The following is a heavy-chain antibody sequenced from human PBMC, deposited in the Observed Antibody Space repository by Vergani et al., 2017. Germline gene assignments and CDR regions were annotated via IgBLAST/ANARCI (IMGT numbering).Heavy chain of an antibody. J-gene: IGHJ5*02. CDR2: IDWDDDK. D-gene: IGHD3-22*01. Sequence: QVTLKESGPALVKPTQTLTLTCTFSGFSLSTSGMRVSWIRQPPGKALEWLARIDWDDDKFYSTSLKTRLTISKDTSKNQVVLTMTNMDPVDTATYYCARIQGNYDSSGYYFDGIDPWGQGTMVTVSS. V-gene: IGHV2-70*04. CDR3: ARIQGNYDSSGYYFDGIDP. CDR1: GFSLSTSGMR.